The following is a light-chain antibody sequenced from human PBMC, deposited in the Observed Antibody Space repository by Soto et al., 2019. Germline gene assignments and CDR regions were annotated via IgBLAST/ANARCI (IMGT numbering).Light chain of an antibody. J-gene: IGLJ3*02. CDR3: LLYYGGAQWV. Sequence: QAVVTQEPSLTVSPGGTVTLTCASSTGAVTSGYYPNWFQQKPGQAPRTLIYSTTNKYSWTPARFSGSLLGGKAVLTLSGVQPEDEAEYYCLLYYGGAQWVFGGGTKPTVL. CDR1: TGAVTSGYY. V-gene: IGLV7-43*01. CDR2: STT.